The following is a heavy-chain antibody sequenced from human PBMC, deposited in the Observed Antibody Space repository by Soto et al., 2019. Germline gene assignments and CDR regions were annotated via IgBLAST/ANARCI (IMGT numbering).Heavy chain of an antibody. D-gene: IGHD2-2*01. CDR1: GFTFSTYA. V-gene: IGHV3-23*01. CDR2: ISGSADAT. J-gene: IGHJ4*02. CDR3: AKGGDGYCSTTSCLFHFDY. Sequence: EVQLLESGGGLVKTGGSLRLSCAASGFTFSTYAMSWVRQAPGKGLEWVSTISGSADATFYADSVKGRFAIFRDNSRTMFYLQMNSLRAEDTAVYYCAKGGDGYCSTTSCLFHFDYWGPGTLATVSS.